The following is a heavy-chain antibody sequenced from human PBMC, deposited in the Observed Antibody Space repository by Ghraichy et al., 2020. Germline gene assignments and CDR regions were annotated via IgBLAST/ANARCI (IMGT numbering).Heavy chain of an antibody. V-gene: IGHV3-74*01. D-gene: IGHD3-16*01. Sequence: GESLISCAASGFTFSDYWMHWVRQAPGKGLVWVSRINSDGSSTSYADSVKGRFTISRDNAKNTLYLQMNSLRAEDTAVYYCAAGITLPYWGQGTLVTVS. J-gene: IGHJ4*02. CDR2: INSDGSST. CDR1: GFTFSDYW. CDR3: AAGITLPY.